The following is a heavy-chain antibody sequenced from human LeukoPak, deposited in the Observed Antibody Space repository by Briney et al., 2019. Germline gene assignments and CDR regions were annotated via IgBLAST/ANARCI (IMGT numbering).Heavy chain of an antibody. V-gene: IGHV3-48*04. CDR1: GFTFSTYS. CDR2: IRSSGTTT. CDR3: ARMNYVSSGGGAPFDY. D-gene: IGHD1-7*01. Sequence: QSGGSLRLSCAASGFTFSTYSMNWVRQAPGKGLEWLSYIRSSGTTTYYADSVKGRFTISRDNAKNSLYLQMNSLRAEDTAVYYCARMNYVSSGGGAPFDYWGQGTLVTVSS. J-gene: IGHJ4*02.